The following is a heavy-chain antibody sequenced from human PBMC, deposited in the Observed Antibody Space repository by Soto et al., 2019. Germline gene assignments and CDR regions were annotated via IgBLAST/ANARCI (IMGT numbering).Heavy chain of an antibody. Sequence: ASVKVSCNVSGYTLTELSMHWVRQAPGKGLECMGGFDPEDGETIYAQKFQGRVTMTEDTSTDTAYMELSSLRSEETAVYYCATVVERLYYFDYWGQGTLVSVSS. CDR1: GYTLTELS. V-gene: IGHV1-24*01. CDR3: ATVVERLYYFDY. CDR2: FDPEDGET. J-gene: IGHJ4*02. D-gene: IGHD1-1*01.